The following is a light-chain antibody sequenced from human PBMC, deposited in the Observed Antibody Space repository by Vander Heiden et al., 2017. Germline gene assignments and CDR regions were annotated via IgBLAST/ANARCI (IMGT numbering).Light chain of an antibody. V-gene: IGLV2-14*03. CDR2: DVS. J-gene: IGLJ3*02. Sequence: QSALTQPASVSWSPGQSITISCTGTSSDVGAYNYVSWYQQHPGKAPKLMTHDVSNRPSGVSNRFSGSKSGNTASLTISGLQAEDEADYYCSSYTSSSTLVFGGGTKLTVL. CDR1: SSDVGAYNY. CDR3: SSYTSSSTLV.